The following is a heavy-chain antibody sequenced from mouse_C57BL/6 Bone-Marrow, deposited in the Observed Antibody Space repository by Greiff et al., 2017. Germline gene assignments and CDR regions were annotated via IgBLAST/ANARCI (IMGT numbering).Heavy chain of an antibody. D-gene: IGHD4-1*01. CDR1: VFTFSSYA. CDR2: ISDGGSYT. Sequence: DVKLVESGGGLVKPGGSLKLSCASSVFTFSSYAMSWVRQTPDKRLEWVATISDGGSYTYYPDNVQGRFTISRDNAKNNLYLQMSHLKCEDTAMYYCARVRAGTGFAYWGQGTLVTVSA. V-gene: IGHV5-4*03. J-gene: IGHJ3*01. CDR3: ARVRAGTGFAY.